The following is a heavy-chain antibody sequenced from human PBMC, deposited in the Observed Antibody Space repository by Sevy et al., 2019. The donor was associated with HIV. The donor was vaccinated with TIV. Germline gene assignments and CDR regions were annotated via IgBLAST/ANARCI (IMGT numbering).Heavy chain of an antibody. CDR3: ARDVDSGMVRKFYGMDV. D-gene: IGHD5-18*01. CDR2: LRGSGSST. J-gene: IGHJ6*02. Sequence: GGSLRLSCEASGFTFNKYAMSWVRQAPGKGLEWVSSLRGSGSSTYYADSVRVRFTISRDNSRNTLYLEVDSLRVEDTDVYYCARDVDSGMVRKFYGMDVWGQGTTVTVSS. V-gene: IGHV3-23*01. CDR1: GFTFNKYA.